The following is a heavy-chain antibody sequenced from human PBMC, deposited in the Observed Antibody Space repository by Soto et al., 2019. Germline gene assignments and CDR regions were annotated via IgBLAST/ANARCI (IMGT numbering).Heavy chain of an antibody. J-gene: IGHJ6*02. D-gene: IGHD6-19*01. CDR2: IWYDGSNK. V-gene: IGHV3-33*01. CDR3: ARDVYSSGWYDYYYYGMDV. Sequence: QVQLVESGGGVVQPGRSLRLSCAASGFTFSSYGMHWVRQAPGKGLEWVAVIWYDGSNKYYADSVKGRFTISRDNSKNTLYLQMNSLRAEDTAVYYCARDVYSSGWYDYYYYGMDVWGQGTTVTVSS. CDR1: GFTFSSYG.